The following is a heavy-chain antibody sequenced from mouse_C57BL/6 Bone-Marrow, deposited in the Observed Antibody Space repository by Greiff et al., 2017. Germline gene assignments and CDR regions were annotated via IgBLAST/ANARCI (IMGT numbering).Heavy chain of an antibody. J-gene: IGHJ3*01. D-gene: IGHD2-4*01. CDR1: GFTFSSYG. V-gene: IGHV5-6*01. Sequence: EVQLVESGGDLVKPGGSLKLSCAASGFTFSSYGMSWVRQTPDKRLEWVATISSGGSYTYYPDSVKGRFTISRDNAKNTLYLQMSSLKSEDTAMYYCARHLLYYDYDVAYWGQGTLVTVSA. CDR3: ARHLLYYDYDVAY. CDR2: ISSGGSYT.